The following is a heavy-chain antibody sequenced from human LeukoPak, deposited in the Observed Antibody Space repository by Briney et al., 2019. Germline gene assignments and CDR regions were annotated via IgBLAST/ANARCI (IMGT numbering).Heavy chain of an antibody. CDR1: GFTFSSYA. J-gene: IGHJ4*02. CDR3: ARVGGTPEQPPGAAAFFDY. Sequence: GGSLRLSCAASGFTFSSYAMHWVRQAPGKGLEWVAVISYDGSNKYYADSVKGRFTISRDNSKNTLYLQMNSLRAEDTAVYYCARVGGTPEQPPGAAAFFDYWGQGTLVTVSS. V-gene: IGHV3-30*04. CDR2: ISYDGSNK. D-gene: IGHD6-13*01.